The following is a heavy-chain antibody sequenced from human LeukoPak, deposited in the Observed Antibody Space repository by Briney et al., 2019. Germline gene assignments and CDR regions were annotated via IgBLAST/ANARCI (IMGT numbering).Heavy chain of an antibody. V-gene: IGHV1-24*01. CDR3: ATGVRTPYYVDY. Sequence: ASVKVSCKVSGYTLTELSMHWVRQAPGKGLEWMGGFDPEDGETIYAQKFQGRVTMTEDTSTDTAYMELSSLRSEDTAVYYCATGVRTPYYVDYWGQGTLVTVSS. CDR1: GYTLTELS. CDR2: FDPEDGET. J-gene: IGHJ4*02. D-gene: IGHD2-2*01.